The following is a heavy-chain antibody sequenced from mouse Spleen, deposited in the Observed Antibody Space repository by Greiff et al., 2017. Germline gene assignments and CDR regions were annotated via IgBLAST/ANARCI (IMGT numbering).Heavy chain of an antibody. CDR2: ISSGGSYT. CDR1: GFTFSSYT. D-gene: IGHD1-1*01. V-gene: IGHV5-6-4*01. Sequence: DVMLVESGGGLVKPGGSLKLSCAASGFTFSSYTMSWVRQTPEKRLEWVATISSGGSYTYYPDSVKGRFTISRDNAKNTLYLQMSSLKSEDTAMYYCTRDHYGYFDYWGQGTTLTVSS. J-gene: IGHJ2*01. CDR3: TRDHYGYFDY.